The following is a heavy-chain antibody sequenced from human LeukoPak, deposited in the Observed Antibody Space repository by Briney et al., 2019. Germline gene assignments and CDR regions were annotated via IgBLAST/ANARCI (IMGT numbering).Heavy chain of an antibody. CDR1: GGTFSSYA. V-gene: IGHV1-69*06. D-gene: IGHD3-22*01. CDR3: ARDPGDSSGYYYGGAFDI. CDR2: IIPIFGTA. J-gene: IGHJ3*02. Sequence: GASVKVSCKASGGTFSSYAISWVRQAPGQGLEWMGGIIPIFGTANYAQKFQGRVTITADKSTSTAYMELSSLRSEDTAVYYCARDPGDSSGYYYGGAFDIWGQGTMVTVSS.